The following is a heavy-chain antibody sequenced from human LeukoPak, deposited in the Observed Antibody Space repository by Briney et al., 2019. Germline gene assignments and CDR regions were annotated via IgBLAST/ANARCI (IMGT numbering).Heavy chain of an antibody. Sequence: SETLSLTCTVSGGSISSDSYYWSWIRQPAGKGLEWIGRSYTRGSTNNNPSLKSRVTISVDTSKDQFSLKLSSVTAAETAVYYCAREYYYGSGVWFDPWGQGTLVTVSS. CDR3: AREYYYGSGVWFDP. CDR1: GGSISSDSYY. D-gene: IGHD3-10*01. J-gene: IGHJ5*02. V-gene: IGHV4-61*02. CDR2: SYTRGST.